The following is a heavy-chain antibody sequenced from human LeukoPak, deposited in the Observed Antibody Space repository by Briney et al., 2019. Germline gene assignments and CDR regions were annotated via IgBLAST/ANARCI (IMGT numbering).Heavy chain of an antibody. CDR2: INPNSGGT. J-gene: IGHJ4*02. CDR3: ARDRSGLRSSSNDY. CDR1: GYTFTGYY. D-gene: IGHD5-12*01. V-gene: IGHV1-2*02. Sequence: ASVTVSCTASGYTFTGYYMHWVRQAPGQGLEWMGWINPNSGGTNYAQKFQGRVTMTRDTSISTAYMELSRLRSDDTAVYYCARDRSGLRSSSNDYWGQGTLVTVSS.